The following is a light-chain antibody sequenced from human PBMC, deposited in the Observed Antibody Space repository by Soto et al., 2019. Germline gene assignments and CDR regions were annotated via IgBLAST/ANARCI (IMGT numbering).Light chain of an antibody. J-gene: IGKJ1*01. Sequence: DIQMTQSPSTLPASVGDRVTITCRASQTIGNWLAWYQQKPGKVPKLLIYNVSSLESGVPSRFSGSGSWTEFTLTIASLPPYYFATYYCQHCHFYWTFGQGTKVEIK. CDR1: QTIGNW. V-gene: IGKV1-5*03. CDR2: NVS. CDR3: QHCHFYWT.